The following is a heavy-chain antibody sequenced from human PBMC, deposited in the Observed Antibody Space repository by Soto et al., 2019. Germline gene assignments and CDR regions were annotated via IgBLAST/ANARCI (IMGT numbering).Heavy chain of an antibody. CDR2: IRGFSPYT. D-gene: IGHD3-10*01. CDR3: ARDRGYDAHDYYYNAMDV. Sequence: GGSLRLSCISSGFTFRTYTMNWVRQAPGKGLEWVSGIRGFSPYTFYAESVSGRFTISRDNAKNSLFLQMDSLRAEDTAVYYCARDRGYDAHDYYYNAMDVWGQGTTVTVSS. V-gene: IGHV3-21*01. J-gene: IGHJ6*02. CDR1: GFTFRTYT.